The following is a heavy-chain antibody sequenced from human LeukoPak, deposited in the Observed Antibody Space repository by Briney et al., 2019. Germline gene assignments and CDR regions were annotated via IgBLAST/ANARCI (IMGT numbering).Heavy chain of an antibody. V-gene: IGHV4-34*01. CDR2: INHSGST. CDR1: GGSFSGYY. J-gene: IGHJ6*02. D-gene: IGHD2-15*01. Sequence: SETLSLTCAVYGGSFSGYYWSWIRQPAGKGLEWIGEINHSGSTNYNPSLKSRVTISVDTSKNQFSLKLSSVTAADTAVYYCARARLCSGGSCYVGAYYYYGMDVWGQGTTVTVSS. CDR3: ARARLCSGGSCYVGAYYYYGMDV.